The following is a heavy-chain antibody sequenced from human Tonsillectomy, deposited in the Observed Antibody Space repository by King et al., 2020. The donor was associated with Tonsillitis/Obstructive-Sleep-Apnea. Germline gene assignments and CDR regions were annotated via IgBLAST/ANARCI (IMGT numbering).Heavy chain of an antibody. V-gene: IGHV5-51*01. J-gene: IGHJ4*02. D-gene: IGHD6-19*01. CDR3: ARLGMAVSATFPSPDY. CDR1: GYRFISYW. CDR2: IYPGDSDT. Sequence: VQLVESGAEVKKPGESLKISCKASGYRFISYWIAWVRQMPGKGLEWMGIIYPGDSDTRNSPSFQGQVTISVDKSISTAYLQWTSLKASDTAMYYCARLGMAVSATFPSPDYWGQGTLVTVSS.